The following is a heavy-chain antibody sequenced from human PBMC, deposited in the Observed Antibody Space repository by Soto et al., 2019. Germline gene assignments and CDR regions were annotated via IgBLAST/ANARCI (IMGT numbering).Heavy chain of an antibody. CDR3: AKVLSKNYYYPFDF. J-gene: IGHJ4*02. V-gene: IGHV3-30-3*01. CDR2: ISYDGSIE. D-gene: IGHD3-10*01. CDR1: GFTFKNYA. Sequence: SLRPSFAASGFTFKNYAMHWVRQAPGKGLEWVAVISYDGSIEFYADSVKGRFTISRDDFKKTLFLQLNRLGAEDTATYYCAKVLSKNYYYPFDFWGQGTQVTVSS.